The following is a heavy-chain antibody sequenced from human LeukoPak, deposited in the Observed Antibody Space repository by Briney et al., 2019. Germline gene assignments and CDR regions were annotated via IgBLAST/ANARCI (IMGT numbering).Heavy chain of an antibody. D-gene: IGHD3-10*01. CDR2: IYYSGST. J-gene: IGHJ4*02. CDR3: ARRKSASARTDY. Sequence: PSETLSLTCTVSGGSISSYYWSWIRQPPGKGLEWIGYIYYSGSTNYNPSLTSRVTISVDTSKNQFSLNLSSVTAADTAVYYCARRKSASARTDYWGQGTLVTVSS. V-gene: IGHV4-59*08. CDR1: GGSISSYY.